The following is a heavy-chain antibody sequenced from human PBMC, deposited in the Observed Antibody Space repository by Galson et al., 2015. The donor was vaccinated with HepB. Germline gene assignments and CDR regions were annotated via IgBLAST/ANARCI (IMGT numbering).Heavy chain of an antibody. CDR3: VKGLLPTMRDVLDV. CDR2: ISYDGGNR. D-gene: IGHD3-10*01. Sequence: SLRLSCAASGFTFSTHGVHWVRQAPGKGLEWVAVISYDGGNRYYGESVKGRFTISRDNSKDTVYLQMDSLRAEDTAVYYCVKGLLPTMRDVLDVWGQGTMVTVSS. CDR1: GFTFSTHG. J-gene: IGHJ3*01. V-gene: IGHV3-30*18.